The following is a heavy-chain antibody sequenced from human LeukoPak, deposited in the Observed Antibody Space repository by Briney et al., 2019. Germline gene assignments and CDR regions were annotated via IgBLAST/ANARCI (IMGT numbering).Heavy chain of an antibody. CDR1: GGSISSYY. D-gene: IGHD3-10*01. CDR3: ARDTYYYGSGSYYYYGMDV. J-gene: IGHJ6*02. CDR2: IYYSGST. V-gene: IGHV4-59*01. Sequence: SETLSLTCTVSGGSISSYYWSWIRQPPGKGLEWIGYIYYSGSTNYNPSLKSRVTISVDTSKNQFSLKLSSVTAADTAVYYCARDTYYYGSGSYYYYGMDVWGQGTTVTVSS.